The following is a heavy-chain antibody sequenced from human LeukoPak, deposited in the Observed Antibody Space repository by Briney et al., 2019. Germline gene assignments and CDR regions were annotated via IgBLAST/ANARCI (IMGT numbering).Heavy chain of an antibody. Sequence: PSETLSLTCTVSGGSISSSSYYWGWIRQPPGKGLEWIGSIYYSGSTYYNPSLKSRVTISVDTSKNQFSLKLSSVTAADTAVYYCARFTAIWGGFDYWGQGTLVTVSS. D-gene: IGHD3-16*01. CDR1: GGSISSSSYY. CDR2: IYYSGST. CDR3: ARFTAIWGGFDY. V-gene: IGHV4-39*01. J-gene: IGHJ4*02.